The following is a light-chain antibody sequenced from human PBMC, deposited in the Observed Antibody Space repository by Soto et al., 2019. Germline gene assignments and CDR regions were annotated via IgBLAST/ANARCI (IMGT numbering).Light chain of an antibody. V-gene: IGKV3-20*01. CDR2: DAS. J-gene: IGKJ4*01. CDR3: QQYSKSPLT. CDR1: QSVSNNF. Sequence: EIVLTQSPATLSLSPGERATLSCRASQSVSNNFLAWYQQKPGQAPSLLIYDASTRATGIPDRFSGRGSGTDFTLTISRLEPEDFAVYYCQQYSKSPLTFGQGTQVDIK.